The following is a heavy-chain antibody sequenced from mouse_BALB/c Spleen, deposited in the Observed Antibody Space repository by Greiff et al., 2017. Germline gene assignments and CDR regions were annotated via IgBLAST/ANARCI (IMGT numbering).Heavy chain of an antibody. CDR1: GFTFSDYY. CDR2: ISDGGSYT. D-gene: IGHD2-2*01. CDR3: ARAYGYDGTGDY. J-gene: IGHJ2*01. Sequence: DVHLVESGGGLVKPGGSLKLSCAASGFTFSDYYMYWVRQTPEKRLEWVATISDGGSYTYYPDSVKGRFTISRDNAKNNLYLQMSSLKSEDTAMYYCARAYGYDGTGDYWGQGTTLTVSS. V-gene: IGHV5-4*02.